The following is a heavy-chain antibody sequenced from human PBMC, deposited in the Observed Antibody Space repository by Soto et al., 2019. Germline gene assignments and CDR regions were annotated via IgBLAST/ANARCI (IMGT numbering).Heavy chain of an antibody. CDR3: ARHSRRYSSSSGY. V-gene: IGHV4-39*01. CDR2: IYYSGST. Sequence: QLQLQESGPGLVKPSETLSLTCTVSGGSISSSSYYWGWIRQPPGKGLEWIGSIYYSGSTYYNPSLKSRVTISVDTSKNQFSLKLSSVTAADTAVYYCARHSRRYSSSSGYWGQGTLVTVSS. D-gene: IGHD6-6*01. J-gene: IGHJ4*02. CDR1: GGSISSSSYY.